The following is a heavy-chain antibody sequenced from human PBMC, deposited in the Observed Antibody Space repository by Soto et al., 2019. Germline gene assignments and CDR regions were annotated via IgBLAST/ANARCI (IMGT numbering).Heavy chain of an antibody. V-gene: IGHV3-48*01. J-gene: IGHJ6*03. Sequence: EVQLVESGGGLVQPGGSLRLSCATSVFILSDCAVNWVRQAPGKGLEWVSYISSSSSVIDYADSVKGRFTVSRDNARNSLYLQMNSLRAEDTAVYYCARDLSWAYNWYYYMDVWGKGTTVTVSS. CDR3: ARDLSWAYNWYYYMDV. CDR1: VFILSDCA. CDR2: ISSSSSVI. D-gene: IGHD1-20*01.